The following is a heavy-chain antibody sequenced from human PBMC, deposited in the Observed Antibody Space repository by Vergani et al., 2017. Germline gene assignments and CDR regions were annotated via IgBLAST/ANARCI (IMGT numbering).Heavy chain of an antibody. D-gene: IGHD6-19*01. Sequence: QVQLVESGGGVVQRGGSLRLSCAASGFTFSSDGMHWVRQAPGKGLEWVAFIRYDGSNKYYADSVKGRFTISRDNSKTTLYLQMNILRAEDTAVYYCAKTPYSSGLYVDYWGQGTLVTVSS. CDR1: GFTFSSDG. V-gene: IGHV3-30*02. CDR3: AKTPYSSGLYVDY. CDR2: IRYDGSNK. J-gene: IGHJ4*02.